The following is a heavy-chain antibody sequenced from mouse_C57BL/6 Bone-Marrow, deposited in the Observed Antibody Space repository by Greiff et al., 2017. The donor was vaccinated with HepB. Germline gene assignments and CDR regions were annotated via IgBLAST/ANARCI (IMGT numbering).Heavy chain of an antibody. CDR2: IHPNSGST. D-gene: IGHD2-4*01. CDR3: ARSGLRRSWFAY. J-gene: IGHJ3*01. V-gene: IGHV1-64*01. CDR1: GYTFTSYW. Sequence: QFQLQQPGAELVKPGASVKLSCKASGYTFTSYWMHWVKQRPGQGLEWIGMIHPNSGSTNYNEKFKSKATLTVDKSSSTAYMQLSILTSEDSAVYYCARSGLRRSWFAYWGQGTLVTVSA.